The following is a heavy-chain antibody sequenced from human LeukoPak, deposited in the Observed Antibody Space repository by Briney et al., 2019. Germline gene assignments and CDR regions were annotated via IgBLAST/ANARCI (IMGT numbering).Heavy chain of an antibody. CDR3: ARIKQLRLPATFDY. J-gene: IGHJ4*02. V-gene: IGHV3-7*01. Sequence: GGSLRLSCTASGFTFSTYWMSWVRQAPGKGLEWVANIKHAGSEEYYVDSVKGRFTISRDNAKTSLYLQMNSLRAEDTAVYFCARIKQLRLPATFDYWGQGTLVTVSP. CDR1: GFTFSTYW. CDR2: IKHAGSEE. D-gene: IGHD5-12*01.